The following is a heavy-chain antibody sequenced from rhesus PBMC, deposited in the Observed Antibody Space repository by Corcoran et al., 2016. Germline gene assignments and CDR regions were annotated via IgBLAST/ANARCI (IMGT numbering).Heavy chain of an antibody. CDR1: GGSISDSYY. V-gene: IGHV4-106*01. CDR2: IYGGGGST. CDR3: ARDYSNYRYFDL. D-gene: IGHD4-23*01. J-gene: IGHJ2*01. Sequence: QVQLQESGPGLVKPSETLSLTCAVSGGSISDSYYWSWIRQPPGKGLEWIGYIYGGGGSTYYNPSLKSRVTISTDTSKNQFSLKLSSVTAADTAVYYCARDYSNYRYFDLWGPGTPITISS.